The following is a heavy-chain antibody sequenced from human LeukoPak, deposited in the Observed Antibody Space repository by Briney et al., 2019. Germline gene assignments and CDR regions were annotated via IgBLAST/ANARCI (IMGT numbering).Heavy chain of an antibody. D-gene: IGHD6-19*01. CDR3: AREVAGTLNFDY. Sequence: GSSVKVSCKTSGATFSSYAISWVRQAPGQGLEWMGGIIPISDTANYAQKFQGRVTITADESTSTAYMEVSSLRSEDTAVYYCAREVAGTLNFDYWGQGTLVTVSS. CDR1: GATFSSYA. CDR2: IIPISDTA. V-gene: IGHV1-69*01. J-gene: IGHJ4*02.